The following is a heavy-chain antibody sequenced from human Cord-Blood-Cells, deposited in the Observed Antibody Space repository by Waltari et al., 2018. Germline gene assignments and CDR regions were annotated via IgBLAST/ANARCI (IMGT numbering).Heavy chain of an antibody. CDR1: GFTFSSYG. D-gene: IGHD6-6*01. CDR2: IWYDGSNK. CDR3: ARDFSSSAFDI. J-gene: IGHJ3*02. Sequence: QVQLVESGGGVVQPGRSLRLSCAASGFTFSSYGMHWVRQAPGKGLEWVAVIWYDGSNKYYADSGKGRFTISRDNSKNTLYLQMNSLRAEDTAVYYCARDFSSSAFDIWGQGTMVTVSS. V-gene: IGHV3-33*01.